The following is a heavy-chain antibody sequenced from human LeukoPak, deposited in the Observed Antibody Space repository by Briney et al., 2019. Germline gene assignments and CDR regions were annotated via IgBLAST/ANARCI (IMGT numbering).Heavy chain of an antibody. CDR3: AAAMTEYWYLDL. D-gene: IGHD2-21*02. CDR2: VVNSGSNT. CDR1: GFTFSTYA. Sequence: GRSLRLSCAASGFTFSTYAMSWVRQAPGKGLEWVSGVVNSGSNTYYVDSVKGRFTISRDNSKNMLWLQMNSLRAEDTAVYYCAAAMTEYWYLDLWGRGTLVTVSS. V-gene: IGHV3-23*05. J-gene: IGHJ2*01.